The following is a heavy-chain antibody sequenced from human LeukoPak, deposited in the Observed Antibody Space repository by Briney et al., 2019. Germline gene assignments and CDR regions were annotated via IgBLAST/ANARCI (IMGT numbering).Heavy chain of an antibody. D-gene: IGHD6-19*01. CDR1: GDSIGNYH. J-gene: IGHJ4*02. Sequence: SETLSLTCTVSGDSIGNYHWSWIRQPAGKGLEWIAQIHSSGSTNYNPPLKSRASMSIDTTEDQVSLTIRSVTAADTAFYYCARRDINSGWSFDDWGQGILVTVSS. V-gene: IGHV4-4*07. CDR3: ARRDINSGWSFDD. CDR2: IHSSGST.